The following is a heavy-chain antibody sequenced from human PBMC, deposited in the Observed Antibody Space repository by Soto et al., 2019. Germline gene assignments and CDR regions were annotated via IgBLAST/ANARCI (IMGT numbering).Heavy chain of an antibody. Sequence: GGPLRLSCAAGRFNFDDFDLNCVRQAPGKGLEWISYISTTRAIYYADSVMGRFTVSRDSSKNSLYLQMNSLRAEDTAVYYCAREGDFYSTSWYIDWGQGT. CDR3: AREGDFYSTSWYID. V-gene: IGHV3-48*01. J-gene: IGHJ4*02. D-gene: IGHD6-13*01. CDR1: RFNFDDFD. CDR2: ISTTRAI.